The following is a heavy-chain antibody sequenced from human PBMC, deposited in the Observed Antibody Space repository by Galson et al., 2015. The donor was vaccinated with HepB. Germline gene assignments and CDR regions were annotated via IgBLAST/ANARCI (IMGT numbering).Heavy chain of an antibody. V-gene: IGHV3-64D*06. Sequence: SLRLSCAASGFTFSRYAMHWVRQAPGKGLEYVSAISSNGGSTYYADSVKGRFTISRDNSKNTLYLQMSSLRAEDTAVYYCVKGLRYFDWLLLAGDAFDIWGQGTMVTVSS. CDR1: GFTFSRYA. CDR3: VKGLRYFDWLLLAGDAFDI. D-gene: IGHD3-9*01. J-gene: IGHJ3*02. CDR2: ISSNGGST.